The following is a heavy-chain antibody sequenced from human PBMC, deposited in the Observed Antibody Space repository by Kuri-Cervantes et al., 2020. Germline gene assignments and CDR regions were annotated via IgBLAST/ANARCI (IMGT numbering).Heavy chain of an antibody. CDR3: ASHMITFGGVIAPRGNWFDP. CDR1: GYTFTGYY. Sequence: ASVKVSCKAPGYTFTGYYMHWVRQAPGQGLEWMGWINPNSGGTNYAQKFQGRVTMTRDTSISTAYMELSRLRSDDTAVYYCASHMITFGGVIAPRGNWFDPWGQGTLVTVSS. V-gene: IGHV1-2*02. CDR2: INPNSGGT. D-gene: IGHD3-16*02. J-gene: IGHJ5*02.